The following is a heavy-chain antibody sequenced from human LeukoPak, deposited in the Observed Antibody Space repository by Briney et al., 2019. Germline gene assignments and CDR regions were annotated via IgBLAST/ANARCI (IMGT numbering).Heavy chain of an antibody. CDR3: ARFLGWDCSSTSCYTGRDNWFDP. D-gene: IGHD2-2*02. CDR1: GYTFTSYG. V-gene: IGHV1-18*01. Sequence: ASVKVSCKASGYTFTSYGISWVRQAPGQGLEWMGWISAYNGNTNYAQKLQGRVTMTTDTSTSTAYMELRSLRSDDTAVYYCARFLGWDCSSTSCYTGRDNWFDPWGQGTLVTVSS. CDR2: ISAYNGNT. J-gene: IGHJ5*02.